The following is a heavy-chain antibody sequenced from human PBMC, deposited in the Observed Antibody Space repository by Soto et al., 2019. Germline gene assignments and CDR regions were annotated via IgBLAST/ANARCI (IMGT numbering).Heavy chain of an antibody. Sequence: GESLKISCKGSGYSFTSYWIGWVRQMPGKDLEWMGIIYPGDSDTRYSPSFQGQVTISADKSLRTAYLQWTSLEASDTALYYCARTRSFTLGFYYDGMDVWGQGTTVTVSS. D-gene: IGHD6-6*01. V-gene: IGHV5-51*01. CDR1: GYSFTSYW. CDR3: ARTRSFTLGFYYDGMDV. J-gene: IGHJ6*02. CDR2: IYPGDSDT.